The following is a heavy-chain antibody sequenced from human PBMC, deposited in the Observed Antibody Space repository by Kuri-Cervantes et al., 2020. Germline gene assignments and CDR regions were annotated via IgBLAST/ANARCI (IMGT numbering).Heavy chain of an antibody. D-gene: IGHD4-17*01. CDR3: ARSLHDYAPNFDY. CDR1: GFTFSSYA. J-gene: IGHJ4*02. Sequence: GGSLRLSCAASGFTFSSYAMHWVRQAPGKGLEWVAVISYDGSNKYYADSVKGRFTISRDNSKNTLYLQMNSLRAEDTAVYYCARSLHDYAPNFDYWGQGNLVTVSS. CDR2: ISYDGSNK. V-gene: IGHV3-30-3*01.